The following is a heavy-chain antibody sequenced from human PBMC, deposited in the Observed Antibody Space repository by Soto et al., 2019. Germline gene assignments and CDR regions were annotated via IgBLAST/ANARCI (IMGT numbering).Heavy chain of an antibody. V-gene: IGHV4-34*01. D-gene: IGHD1-1*01. Sequence: QVRLQQWGTGLLKSSETLSLTCAVYGGSFSGYYWSWLRQPPGKGLEWIGEINHSGSTNYNPSLKSLVTISVDTSKNQFSLKVTSVTAADTAVYYCATANWSHHYFDPWGQGTLVTVSS. CDR1: GGSFSGYY. CDR3: ATANWSHHYFDP. CDR2: INHSGST. J-gene: IGHJ5*02.